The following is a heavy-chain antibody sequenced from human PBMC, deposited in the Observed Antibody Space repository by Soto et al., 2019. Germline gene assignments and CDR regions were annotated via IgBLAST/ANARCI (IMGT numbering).Heavy chain of an antibody. CDR1: GGSISSGDYH. J-gene: IGHJ6*02. CDR2: IYYSGST. Sequence: QVQLQESGPGLVKPSQTLSLTCTVSGGSISSGDYHWSWIRQPPGKGPEWIGYIYYSGSTYYNPSLKSRVTISVDTSKNQFSLELSSVTAADTAVYYCARVAVAPGNYYGMDVWGQGTTVTVSS. CDR3: ARVAVAPGNYYGMDV. V-gene: IGHV4-30-4*01. D-gene: IGHD6-13*01.